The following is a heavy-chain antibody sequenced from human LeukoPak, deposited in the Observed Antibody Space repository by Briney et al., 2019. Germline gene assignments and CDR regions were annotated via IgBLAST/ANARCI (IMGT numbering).Heavy chain of an antibody. D-gene: IGHD4-17*01. CDR3: AARSGTTVTTDPSRDPLAVDY. J-gene: IGHJ4*02. CDR1: GYTFTSYD. CDR2: MNPNSGNT. V-gene: IGHV1-8*03. Sequence: ASVKVSCKASGYTFTSYDINWVRQATGQGLEWMGWMNPNSGNTGYAQKFQGRVTITRNTSISTAYMDLSSLRSEDTAVYYCAARSGTTVTTDPSRDPLAVDYWGQGTLVTVSS.